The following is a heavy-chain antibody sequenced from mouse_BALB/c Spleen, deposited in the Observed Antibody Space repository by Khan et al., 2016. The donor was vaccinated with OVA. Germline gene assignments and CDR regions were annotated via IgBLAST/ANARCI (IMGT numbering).Heavy chain of an antibody. D-gene: IGHD1-1*01. CDR2: VSTGGGYT. Sequence: EVQLQESGGDLVKPGGSLKLSCAASGFTFSTYGMSWVRPTPDKRLEWVATVSTGGGYTYYPDSVKGRFTIYRDNAKNTLYLQMSGLKSEDTAMFYCTRRAYYFDSEGFAYWGQGTLVTVSA. J-gene: IGHJ3*01. CDR1: GFTFSTYG. CDR3: TRRAYYFDSEGFAY. V-gene: IGHV5-6*01.